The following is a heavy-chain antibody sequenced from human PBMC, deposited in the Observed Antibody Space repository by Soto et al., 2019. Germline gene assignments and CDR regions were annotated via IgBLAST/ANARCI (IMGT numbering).Heavy chain of an antibody. Sequence: ASVKVSCKASGGTFSSYAISWVRQAPGQGLEWMGGIIPIFGTANYAQKFQGRVTITADESTSTAYMELSSLRSEDTAVYYCARESKEGSSGYYAHYYGMDVWGQGTTVTVSS. CDR1: GGTFSSYA. D-gene: IGHD3-22*01. CDR2: IIPIFGTA. CDR3: ARESKEGSSGYYAHYYGMDV. J-gene: IGHJ6*02. V-gene: IGHV1-69*13.